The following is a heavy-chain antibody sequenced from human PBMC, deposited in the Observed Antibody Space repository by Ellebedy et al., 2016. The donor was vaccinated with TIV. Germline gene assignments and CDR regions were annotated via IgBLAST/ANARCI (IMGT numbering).Heavy chain of an antibody. Sequence: GGSLRLXCVASGFTSNTFWMSWVRQAPGKGLEWVANIKKDGSATFYVDSVKGRFTISRDDAENSLYLQMNSLRDEDTAVYYCARGGAGFDSMNRELSFDSWGQGTLVTVSS. J-gene: IGHJ4*02. CDR2: IKKDGSAT. CDR3: ARGGAGFDSMNRELSFDS. V-gene: IGHV3-7*01. D-gene: IGHD1-26*01. CDR1: GFTSNTFW.